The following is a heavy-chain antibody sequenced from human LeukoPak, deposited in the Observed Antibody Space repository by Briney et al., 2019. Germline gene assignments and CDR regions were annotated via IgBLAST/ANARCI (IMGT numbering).Heavy chain of an antibody. CDR3: ARGIGPP. D-gene: IGHD2-15*01. CDR1: GDSVSSNSAA. V-gene: IGHV6-1*01. J-gene: IGHJ5*02. Sequence: SQTLSLTCAISGDSVSSNSAAWNWITQSPSRGLEWLGRTYYRSKWYRDYALSVKSRITINPDTSKNQFSLHLNSVTPEDTAVYYCARGIGPPWGQGTLVTVSS. CDR2: TYYRSKWYR.